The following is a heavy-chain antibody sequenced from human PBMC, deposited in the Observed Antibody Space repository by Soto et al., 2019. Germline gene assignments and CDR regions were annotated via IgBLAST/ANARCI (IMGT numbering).Heavy chain of an antibody. J-gene: IGHJ6*01. CDR2: IKQDGSEK. CDR1: GFTFSSYW. Sequence: PWGSLRLSCAASGFTFSSYWMSWVRQAPGKGLEWVANIKQDGSEKYYVDSVKGRFTISRDNAKNSLYLQMNSLRAEDTAVYYCERDKHYDFWSGFYGMDLWGLETTVTGS. CDR3: ERDKHYDFWSGFYGMDL. D-gene: IGHD3-3*01. V-gene: IGHV3-7*01.